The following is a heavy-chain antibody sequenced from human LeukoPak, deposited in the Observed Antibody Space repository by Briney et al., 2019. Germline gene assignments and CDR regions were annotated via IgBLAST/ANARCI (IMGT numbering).Heavy chain of an antibody. CDR2: IRYDGSIQ. J-gene: IGHJ4*02. D-gene: IGHD2-15*01. V-gene: IGHV3-33*01. CDR1: GFTFSSYG. Sequence: GGSLRLSCAASGFTFSSYGMHWVRQAPGKGLEWVAAIRYDGSIQYYADSVKGRFTISRDNSKNTLYLQMDSLRAEDTAVYYCARAGYCSGGSCYGSDYWGQGTLVSVSS. CDR3: ARAGYCSGGSCYGSDY.